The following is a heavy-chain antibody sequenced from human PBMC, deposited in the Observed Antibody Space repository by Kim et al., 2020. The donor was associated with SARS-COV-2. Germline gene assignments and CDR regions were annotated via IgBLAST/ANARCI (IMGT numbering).Heavy chain of an antibody. Sequence: GGSLRLSCAASGFSFSNYAMTWVRQAPGQGLEWVSAISGSTVDTYYADSVKGRFIISRDNSKNTLYLQMYNLGAEDTAIYYCTKKGIGTWGFDYWGQGTL. J-gene: IGHJ4*02. V-gene: IGHV3-23*01. CDR1: GFSFSNYA. CDR2: ISGSTVDT. D-gene: IGHD1-7*01. CDR3: TKKGIGTWGFDY.